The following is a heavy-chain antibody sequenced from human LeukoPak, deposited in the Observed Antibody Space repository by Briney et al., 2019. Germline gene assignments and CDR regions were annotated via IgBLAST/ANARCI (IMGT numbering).Heavy chain of an antibody. CDR1: GGSISSYY. V-gene: IGHV4-59*01. D-gene: IGHD2-2*02. CDR2: IYYSGST. CDR3: ARDQGYIPY. J-gene: IGHJ4*02. Sequence: SETLSLTCSASGGSISSYYWSWIRQPPGKGLEWIGYIYYSGSTIYNPSLKSRVTMSVDTSQNQFSLKLMSVTAADTAVYFCARDQGYIPYWGQGILVTVSS.